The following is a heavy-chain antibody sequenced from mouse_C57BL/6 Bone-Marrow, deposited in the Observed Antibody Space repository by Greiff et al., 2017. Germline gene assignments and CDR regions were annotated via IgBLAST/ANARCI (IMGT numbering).Heavy chain of an antibody. CDR3: ADYGPLAY. J-gene: IGHJ3*01. CDR1: GFNIKDDY. Sequence: QVQLQQSGAELVRPGASVKLSCTASGFNIKDDYMHWVKQRPEQGLEWIGYIYPRDGSTKYNEKFKGKATLTADKSSSTAYMQLNSLTSEDSAVYFCADYGPLAYWGQGTLVTVSA. CDR2: IYPRDGST. D-gene: IGHD1-1*02. V-gene: IGHV1-78*01.